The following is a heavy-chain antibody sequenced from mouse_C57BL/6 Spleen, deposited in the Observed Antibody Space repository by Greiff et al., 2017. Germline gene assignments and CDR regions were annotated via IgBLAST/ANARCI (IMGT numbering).Heavy chain of an antibody. CDR2: IDPEDGET. D-gene: IGHD1-1*01. CDR3: ARRYYGSSYFDY. Sequence: EVQLQESGAELVKPGASVKLSCTASGFNIKDYYMHWVKQRTEQGLEWIGRIDPEDGETKYAPKFPGKATITADTSSNTAYLQLSSLTSEDTAVYYCARRYYGSSYFDYWGQGTTLTVSS. J-gene: IGHJ2*01. CDR1: GFNIKDYY. V-gene: IGHV14-2*01.